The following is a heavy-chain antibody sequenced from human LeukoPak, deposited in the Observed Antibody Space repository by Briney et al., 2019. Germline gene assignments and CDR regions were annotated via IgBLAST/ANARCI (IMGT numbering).Heavy chain of an antibody. V-gene: IGHV3-30-3*01. D-gene: IGHD2-21*02. Sequence: GGSLRLSCAASGFTFSSYAMHWVRQAPGKGLEWVAVISYDGSNKYYADSVQGRFTISRDNSKNTLSLQMNSLRAEDTAVYFCARDGGGDYYFDYWGQGTLVTVSS. CDR3: ARDGGGDYYFDY. CDR2: ISYDGSNK. J-gene: IGHJ4*02. CDR1: GFTFSSYA.